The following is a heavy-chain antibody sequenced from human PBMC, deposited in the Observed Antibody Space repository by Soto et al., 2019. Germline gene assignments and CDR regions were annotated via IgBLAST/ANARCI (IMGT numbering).Heavy chain of an antibody. CDR1: GFTFSNYA. CDR3: AKGVSQYTPLALFDY. Sequence: EVQLLESGGGLVRPGGSLRLSCAASGFTFSNYAMSWVRQAPGKGLEWVSTISGSDGRTYSTDSVKGRFTISRDNSRNTAYLQMNSLRVEDTAVYYCAKGVSQYTPLALFDYWGRGTLVTVSS. CDR2: ISGSDGRT. J-gene: IGHJ4*02. D-gene: IGHD5-18*01. V-gene: IGHV3-23*01.